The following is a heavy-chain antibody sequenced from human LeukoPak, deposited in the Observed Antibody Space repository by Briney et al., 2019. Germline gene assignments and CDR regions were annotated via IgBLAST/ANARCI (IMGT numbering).Heavy chain of an antibody. D-gene: IGHD3-10*01. CDR2: ISGSGGST. Sequence: GGSLRLSCAASGFTLSSYAMSWVRQAPGKGLEWVSAISGSGGSTYYADSVKGRFTISRDNSKNTLYLQMNSLRAEDTAVYYCGRVSGDYYYGMDVWGQGTTVTVSS. CDR1: GFTLSSYA. J-gene: IGHJ6*02. V-gene: IGHV3-23*01. CDR3: GRVSGDYYYGMDV.